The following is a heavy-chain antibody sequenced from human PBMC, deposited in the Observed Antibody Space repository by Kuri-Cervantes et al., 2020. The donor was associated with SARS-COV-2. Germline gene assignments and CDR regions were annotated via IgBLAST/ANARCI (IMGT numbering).Heavy chain of an antibody. D-gene: IGHD1-26*01. J-gene: IGHJ4*02. V-gene: IGHV3-11*04. CDR3: ARTHSGSYYSYFDY. CDR2: ISSSGSTI. Sequence: GESLKISCAASGFTFSDYYMSWIRQAPGKGLEWVSYISSSGSTIYYADSVKGRFTISRDNSKNTLYLQMNSLRAEDTAVYYCARTHSGSYYSYFDYWGQGTLVTVSS. CDR1: GFTFSDYY.